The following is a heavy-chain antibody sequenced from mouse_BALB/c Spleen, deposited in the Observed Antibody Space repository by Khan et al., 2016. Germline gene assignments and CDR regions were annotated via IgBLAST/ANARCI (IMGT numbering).Heavy chain of an antibody. J-gene: IGHJ4*01. CDR2: INSNGGNT. Sequence: EVELVASGGGLVRPGGSLKLSCAVSGFTFSHYGMSWVRQTPDKRLELVASINSNGGNTYYPDSVKGRFTISRDNAKNTLYLQMSSLKSEDTAMYYCAREGIYSGYTMDYWGQGTSVTVSS. D-gene: IGHD1-1*01. CDR1: GFTFSHYG. CDR3: AREGIYSGYTMDY. V-gene: IGHV5-6-3*01.